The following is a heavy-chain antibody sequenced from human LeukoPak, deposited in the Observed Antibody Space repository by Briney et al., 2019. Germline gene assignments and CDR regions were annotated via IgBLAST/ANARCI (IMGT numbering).Heavy chain of an antibody. D-gene: IGHD3-22*01. CDR2: INSDGSST. CDR1: GFTFSSYW. Sequence: GGSLRLSCAASGFTFSSYWMPWVRQVPGKGLVWVSRINSDGSSTSYADSVKGRFTISRDNAKNTLYLQMNSLRAEDTAVYYCARDDDSSGYWYYYGMDVWGQGTTVTVSS. CDR3: ARDDDSSGYWYYYGMDV. V-gene: IGHV3-74*01. J-gene: IGHJ6*02.